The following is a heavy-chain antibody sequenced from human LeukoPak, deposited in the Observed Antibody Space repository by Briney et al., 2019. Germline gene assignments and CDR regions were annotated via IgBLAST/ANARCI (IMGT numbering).Heavy chain of an antibody. D-gene: IGHD1-26*01. CDR1: GYTFTGYY. CDR3: ARVLPLVGATLAFDI. CDR2: INPDSGGT. J-gene: IGHJ3*02. Sequence: ASVKVSCKTSGYTFTGYYIQWVRQAPGQGLEWMGYINPDSGGTNYAQEFQGRVTMTRDTSISTAYMELSRLRSDDTAVYYCARVLPLVGATLAFDIWGQGTMVTVSS. V-gene: IGHV1-2*02.